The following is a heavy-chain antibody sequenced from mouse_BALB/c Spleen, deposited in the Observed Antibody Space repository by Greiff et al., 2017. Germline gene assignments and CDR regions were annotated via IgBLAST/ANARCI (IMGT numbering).Heavy chain of an antibody. CDR2: ILPGSGST. CDR1: GYTFSSYW. Sequence: QVHVKQSGAELMQPGASVKISCTATGYTFSSYWIEWVKQRPGHGLEWIGEILPGSGSTNYNEKFKGKATFTADTSSNTAYMQLSSLTSEDSAVYYCARRRGDYDGSRDYWGQGTTLTVSS. J-gene: IGHJ2*01. D-gene: IGHD1-1*01. CDR3: ARRRGDYDGSRDY. V-gene: IGHV1-9*01.